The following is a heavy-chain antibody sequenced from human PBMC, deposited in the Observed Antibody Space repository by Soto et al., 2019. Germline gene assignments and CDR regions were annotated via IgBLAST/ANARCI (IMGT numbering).Heavy chain of an antibody. J-gene: IGHJ4*02. Sequence: PSGTLSLTCTVSGGSISSYYWSGIRQPPGKGLEWIGEINHSGSTNYNPSLKSRVTISVDTSKNQFSLKLSSVTAADTAVYYCARGLGYCSGGSCYAPSRFDYWGQGTLVTVSS. CDR2: INHSGST. CDR1: GGSISSYY. D-gene: IGHD2-15*01. V-gene: IGHV4-34*01. CDR3: ARGLGYCSGGSCYAPSRFDY.